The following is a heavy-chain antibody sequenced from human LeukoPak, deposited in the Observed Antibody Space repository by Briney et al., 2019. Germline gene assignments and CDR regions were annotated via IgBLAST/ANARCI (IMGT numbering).Heavy chain of an antibody. CDR3: ATVEGGATFDDY. V-gene: IGHV3-23*01. CDR1: GFTFSSYA. Sequence: GALRLSCAASGFTFSSYAMSWVRQAPGKGLEWVSAISGSGGSTYYADSVKGRFTISRDNSKNTLYLQMNSLRAEDTAVYYCATVEGGATFDDYWGQGTLVTVSS. J-gene: IGHJ4*02. D-gene: IGHD1-26*01. CDR2: ISGSGGST.